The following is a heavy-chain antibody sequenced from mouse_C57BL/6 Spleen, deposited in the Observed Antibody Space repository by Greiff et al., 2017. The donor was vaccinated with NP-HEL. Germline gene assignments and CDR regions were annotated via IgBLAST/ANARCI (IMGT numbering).Heavy chain of an antibody. J-gene: IGHJ2*01. CDR1: VYTFPNYW. CDR2: IDPNSGGT. CDR3: AREVLRGFDY. Sequence: VQLVQSAAEIVQPRASLTLSCSASVYTFPNYWMHWVNQMPERGLEWIGRIDPNSGGTKYNEKFKIKATLTVDKPSSTAYMQLSSLTSEASAVYYCAREVLRGFDYWGQGTPLTVSP. V-gene: IGHV1-62-3*01.